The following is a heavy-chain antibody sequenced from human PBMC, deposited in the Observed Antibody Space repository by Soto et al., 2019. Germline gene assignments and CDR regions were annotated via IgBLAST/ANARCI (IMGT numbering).Heavy chain of an antibody. CDR3: ARAPSSWYPRNWFDP. J-gene: IGHJ5*02. D-gene: IGHD6-13*01. CDR1: GFTFSSYE. Sequence: EVQLVESGGGLVQPGGSLRLSCAASGFTFSSYEMNWVRQAPGKGLEWVSYISSSGSTIYYADSVKGRFTISRDNAKNSLYLQMNSLRAEDTAVYYCARAPSSWYPRNWFDPWGQGTLVTVSS. V-gene: IGHV3-48*03. CDR2: ISSSGSTI.